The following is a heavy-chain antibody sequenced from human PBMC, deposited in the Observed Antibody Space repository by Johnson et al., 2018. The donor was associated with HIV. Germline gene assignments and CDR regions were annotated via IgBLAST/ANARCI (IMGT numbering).Heavy chain of an antibody. V-gene: IGHV3-30*18. CDR2: ISYDGSNK. CDR1: GFTFSSYG. Sequence: QVQLVESGGGVVQPGRSLRLSCAASGFTFSSYGMHWVRQAPGKGLEWVAVISYDGSNKYYADSVKGRFTISRDNSKNTLYLQMNRLRAEDTAVYYCAKCVEGGPSWMRFDIWGQGTMATVSS. J-gene: IGHJ3*02. CDR3: AKCVEGGPSWMRFDI. D-gene: IGHD1-1*01.